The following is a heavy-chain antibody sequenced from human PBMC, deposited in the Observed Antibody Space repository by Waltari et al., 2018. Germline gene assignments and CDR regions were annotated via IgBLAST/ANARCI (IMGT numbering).Heavy chain of an antibody. CDR3: AGERGNWNYARFDP. V-gene: IGHV3-7*01. J-gene: IGHJ5*02. Sequence: EVQLVESGGGLVQPGGSLRLSCAASGFTFSSYWMSWVRQAPGKGLEWVANIKQDGSEKYYVDSVKGRFTISRDNAKNSLYLQMNSLRAEDTAVYYCAGERGNWNYARFDPWGQGTLVTVSS. D-gene: IGHD1-7*01. CDR2: IKQDGSEK. CDR1: GFTFSSYW.